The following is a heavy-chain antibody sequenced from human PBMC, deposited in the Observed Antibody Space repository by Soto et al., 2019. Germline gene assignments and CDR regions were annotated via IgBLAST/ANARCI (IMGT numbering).Heavy chain of an antibody. Sequence: GGSLRLSCAASGFTFSSYAMHWVRQAPGKGLEWVAVISYDGSNKYYADSVKGRFTISRDNSKNTLYLQMNSLRAEDTAVYYCAREMAAAGTRGGHYFDYWGQGTLVTVSS. CDR1: GFTFSSYA. CDR3: AREMAAAGTRGGHYFDY. CDR2: ISYDGSNK. D-gene: IGHD6-13*01. V-gene: IGHV3-30-3*01. J-gene: IGHJ4*02.